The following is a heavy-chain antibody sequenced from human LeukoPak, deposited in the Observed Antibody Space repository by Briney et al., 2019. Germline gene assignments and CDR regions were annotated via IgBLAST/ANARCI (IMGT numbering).Heavy chain of an antibody. Sequence: GGSLRLSCAASGFTSSSYEMNWVRQAPGKGLEWVSYISSSGSTIYYADSVKGRFTISRDNAKNSLYLQMNSLRAEDTAVYYCARDASYGDYSFDYYGMDVWGKGTTVTVSS. V-gene: IGHV3-48*03. CDR1: GFTSSSYE. CDR3: ARDASYGDYSFDYYGMDV. CDR2: ISSSGSTI. D-gene: IGHD4-17*01. J-gene: IGHJ6*04.